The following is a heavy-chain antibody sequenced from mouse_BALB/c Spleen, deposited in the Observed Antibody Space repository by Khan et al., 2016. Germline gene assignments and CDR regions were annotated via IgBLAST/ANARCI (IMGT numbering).Heavy chain of an antibody. CDR1: GFSLTSYG. Sequence: VQLQESGPGLVAPSQSLSITCTVSGFSLTSYGVSWVRQPPGKGLEWLGVIWGDGNTNYHSAPISRLSISKDNSKSQVFLNLNSLQTDDRATYYCARHYYDYGGRYAMDYWGQGTSVTVSS. V-gene: IGHV2-3*01. D-gene: IGHD2-4*01. CDR3: ARHYYDYGGRYAMDY. J-gene: IGHJ4*01. CDR2: IWGDGNT.